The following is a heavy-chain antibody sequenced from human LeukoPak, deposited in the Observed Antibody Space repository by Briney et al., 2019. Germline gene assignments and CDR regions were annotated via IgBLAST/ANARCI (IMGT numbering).Heavy chain of an antibody. V-gene: IGHV5-51*01. D-gene: IGHD4-23*01. CDR3: ARHDYGGNSIDAFDI. CDR1: GYSFINYY. J-gene: IGHJ3*02. CDR2: IYPGDSDT. Sequence: GESLRISCKGSGYSFINYYINWVRQMPGKGLEWMGIIYPGDSDTRYSPSFQGQVTISADKSISTAYLQWSSLKASDTAMYYCARHDYGGNSIDAFDIWGQGTMVTVSS.